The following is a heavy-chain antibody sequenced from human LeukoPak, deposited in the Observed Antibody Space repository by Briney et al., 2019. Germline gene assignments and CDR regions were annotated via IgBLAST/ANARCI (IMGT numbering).Heavy chain of an antibody. CDR1: GFTFTSYW. V-gene: IGHV1-46*01. CDR3: ARDNSRREGGTTFWWFDP. D-gene: IGHD1-26*01. CDR2: VNTTADKR. J-gene: IGHJ5*02. Sequence: GASVKVSCKASGFTFTSYWMHWVRQAPGQGLEWMGVVNTTADKRVYAQKFQGRVTMTRDTSTSTAYMELSSLRSEDTAVYFCARDNSRREGGTTFWWFDPWGQGTLVTVSS.